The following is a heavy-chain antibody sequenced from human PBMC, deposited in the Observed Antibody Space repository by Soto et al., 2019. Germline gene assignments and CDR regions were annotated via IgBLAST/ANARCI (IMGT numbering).Heavy chain of an antibody. Sequence: GGSLRLSCAASGFTFSSYGMHWVRQAPGKGLEWVAVMWYDGSNKYYADSVKGRFTISRDNSKNTLYLQMNSPRAEDTAVYYCARDSTTGTTDYCMDVWGKGTTVTVSS. CDR1: GFTFSSYG. CDR3: ARDSTTGTTDYCMDV. CDR2: MWYDGSNK. D-gene: IGHD1-7*01. J-gene: IGHJ6*03. V-gene: IGHV3-33*01.